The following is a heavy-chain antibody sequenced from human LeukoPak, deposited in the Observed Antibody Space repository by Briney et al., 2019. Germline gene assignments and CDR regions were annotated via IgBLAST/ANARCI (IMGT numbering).Heavy chain of an antibody. D-gene: IGHD1-1*01. Sequence: QPGGSLRLSCAASGFTFSGYGMHWVRQAPGKGLEWVAVISYDGSNKYYADSVKGRFTISRDNSKNTLYLQMNSLRAEDTAVYYCAKGATGKGFDPWGQGTLVTVSS. J-gene: IGHJ5*02. V-gene: IGHV3-30*18. CDR3: AKGATGKGFDP. CDR2: ISYDGSNK. CDR1: GFTFSGYG.